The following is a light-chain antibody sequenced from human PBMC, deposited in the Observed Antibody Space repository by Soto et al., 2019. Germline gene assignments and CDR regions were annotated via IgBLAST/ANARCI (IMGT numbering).Light chain of an antibody. J-gene: IGKJ1*01. CDR2: DVS. CDR3: QHYNSYSEA. Sequence: EIVLTQSPVTLSLSPGERATLSCRASQSVSSFLAWYQQKRGQPPRLLIYDVSSRAAGIPARFSGSGSGTDFTLTISSLEPEDFAVYYCQHYNSYSEAFGQGTKVELK. CDR1: QSVSSF. V-gene: IGKV3-11*01.